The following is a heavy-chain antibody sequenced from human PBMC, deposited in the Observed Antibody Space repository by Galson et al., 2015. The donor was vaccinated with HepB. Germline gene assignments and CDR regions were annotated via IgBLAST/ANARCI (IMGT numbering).Heavy chain of an antibody. V-gene: IGHV4-59*01. D-gene: IGHD2-2*01. CDR3: ARGKWEFSVVPAAMSDYYYYGMDV. Sequence: LSLTCTVSGGSISSYYWSWIRQPPGKGLEWIGYIYYSGSTNYNPSLKSRVTISVDTSKNQFSLKLSSVTAADTAVYYCARGKWEFSVVPAAMSDYYYYGMDVWGQGTTVTVSS. J-gene: IGHJ6*02. CDR1: GGSISSYY. CDR2: IYYSGST.